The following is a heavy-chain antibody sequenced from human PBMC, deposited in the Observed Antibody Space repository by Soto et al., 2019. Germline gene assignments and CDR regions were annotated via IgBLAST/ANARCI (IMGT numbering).Heavy chain of an antibody. D-gene: IGHD6-19*01. CDR3: ATYSSGWPFDY. V-gene: IGHV3-30*03. J-gene: IGHJ4*02. Sequence: QVQLVESGGGVVQPGRSLRLSCEASGFTFSSYGMHWVRQAPGKGLEWVAVISYDGSNKYYADSVKGRFTISRDNSKNTLYLQMNSLRAEDTAVYYCATYSSGWPFDYWGQGTLVTVSS. CDR1: GFTFSSYG. CDR2: ISYDGSNK.